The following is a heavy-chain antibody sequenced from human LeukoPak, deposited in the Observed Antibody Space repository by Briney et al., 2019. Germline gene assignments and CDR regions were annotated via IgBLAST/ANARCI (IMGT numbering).Heavy chain of an antibody. CDR2: ISGDGIST. Sequence: GGSLRLSCAASGFSFDDYAMHWVRQAPGKGLEGVSIISGDGISTAYAESVQGRFTVSRDNRKNVLYLQMNSLTTVDIAFYYCAKDIGALIVSSECLHHWGQGTLVTVSS. CDR3: AKDIGALIVSSECLHH. J-gene: IGHJ1*01. D-gene: IGHD3-10*01. V-gene: IGHV3-43*02. CDR1: GFSFDDYA.